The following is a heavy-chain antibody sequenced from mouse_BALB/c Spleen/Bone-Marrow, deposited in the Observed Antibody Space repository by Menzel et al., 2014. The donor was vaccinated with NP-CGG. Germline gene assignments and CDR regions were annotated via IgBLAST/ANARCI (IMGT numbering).Heavy chain of an antibody. CDR3: ARCYYGNYFDY. J-gene: IGHJ2*01. V-gene: IGHV1S81*02. D-gene: IGHD2-1*01. Sequence: VQGVESGAELVKPGASVKLSCKASGYTFTSYWMHWVKQRPGQGLEWIGEINPSNGRTNYNEKFKSKATLTVGKSSSTAYMQLSSLTSEDSAVYYCARCYYGNYFDYWGQGTTLTVSS. CDR1: GYTFTSYW. CDR2: INPSNGRT.